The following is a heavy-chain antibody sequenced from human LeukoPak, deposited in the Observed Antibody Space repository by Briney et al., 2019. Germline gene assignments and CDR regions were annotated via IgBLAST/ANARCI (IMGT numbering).Heavy chain of an antibody. Sequence: GGSLRLSCVVSGFTFSSYAMSWVRQAPGKGLEWVANIKQDGSEKYYVDSVKGRFTISRDNAKNSLNLQMNSLRTEDTAVYYCAGSSGAAFDIWGQGTMVTVSS. CDR1: GFTFSSYA. V-gene: IGHV3-7*01. D-gene: IGHD3-10*01. CDR2: IKQDGSEK. CDR3: AGSSGAAFDI. J-gene: IGHJ3*02.